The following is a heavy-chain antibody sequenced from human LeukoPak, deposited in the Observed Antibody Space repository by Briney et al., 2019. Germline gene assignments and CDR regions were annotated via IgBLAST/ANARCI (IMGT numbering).Heavy chain of an antibody. V-gene: IGHV3-49*04. Sequence: GGSLRLSCTASGFTFGDNPLNWVRQAPGKGLEWVGLIRSDRYGGTSEYVASVNGRFSISRDDSRNILYLEMNSVRNEDTAVYFCTRISSSPAALYYYYMDVWGKGIPVAVSS. CDR1: GFTFGDNP. J-gene: IGHJ6*03. D-gene: IGHD6-6*01. CDR2: IRSDRYGGTS. CDR3: TRISSSPAALYYYYMDV.